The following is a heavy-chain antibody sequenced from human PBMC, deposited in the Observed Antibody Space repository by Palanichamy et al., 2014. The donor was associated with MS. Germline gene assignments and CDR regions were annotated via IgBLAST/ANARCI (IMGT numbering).Heavy chain of an antibody. CDR3: ARSLGSPYFFDS. Sequence: EVQLVESGGGLVKPGGSLRLSCAASGFTFSSYSMDWVRLAPGKGLEWVASVTSSSSYLHYAAPVKGRFTISRDNAKDSVYLQMNSLRAEDTAVYYCARSLGSPYFFDSWGQGTLVTVSS. CDR2: VTSSSSYL. D-gene: IGHD3-10*01. J-gene: IGHJ4*02. CDR1: GFTFSSYS. V-gene: IGHV3-21*01.